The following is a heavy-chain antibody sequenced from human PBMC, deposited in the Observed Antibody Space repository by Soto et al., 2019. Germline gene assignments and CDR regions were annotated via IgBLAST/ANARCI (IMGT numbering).Heavy chain of an antibody. V-gene: IGHV4-59*01. D-gene: IGHD4-17*01. CDR2: IYYPGTA. CDR3: ARQPDDGDYGYYFEY. Sequence: QVQLLESGPGLVNPSQTLSLSCTVSGGSISPYYWSWLRQSPGKGLEWLGYIYYPGTADYNPSLENRVTLSVDTSTNRFSLELPSVTAADTAVYYCARQPDDGDYGYYFEYWGPGILVTVSS. CDR1: GGSISPYY. J-gene: IGHJ4*02.